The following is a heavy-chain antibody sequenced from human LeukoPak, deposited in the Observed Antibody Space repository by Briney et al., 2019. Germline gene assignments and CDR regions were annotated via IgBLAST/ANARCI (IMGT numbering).Heavy chain of an antibody. CDR3: AKGHSAHGTGFDC. CDR1: GITFTNYG. V-gene: IGHV3-23*01. CDR2: ISGSGGST. Sequence: GGSLRLSCAASGITFTNYGMSWVRQAPGKGLEWVSGISGSGGSTYYADSVKGRFTISRDNSKNTLYLQMNSLRAEDTAVYYCAKGHSAHGTGFDCWGQGTLVAVSS. J-gene: IGHJ4*02. D-gene: IGHD1-14*01.